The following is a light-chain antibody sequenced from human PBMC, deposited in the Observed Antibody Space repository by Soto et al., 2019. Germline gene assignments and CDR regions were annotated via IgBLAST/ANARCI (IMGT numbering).Light chain of an antibody. Sequence: QSVLTQPASVSGSPGQSITISCTGTSSDVGGYNYVSWYQQQPGKAPKLMIYDVSNRPSGVSNRFSGSKSGNTASLTISGLQAEDEADYYCSSYTSSSTPYYVFGTGTKLTVL. CDR3: SSYTSSSTPYYV. V-gene: IGLV2-14*01. CDR1: SSDVGGYNY. J-gene: IGLJ1*01. CDR2: DVS.